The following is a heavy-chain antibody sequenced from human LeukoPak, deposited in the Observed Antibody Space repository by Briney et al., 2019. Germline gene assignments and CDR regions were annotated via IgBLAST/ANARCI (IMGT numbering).Heavy chain of an antibody. CDR3: ASLGDYYDIV. J-gene: IGHJ4*02. V-gene: IGHV4-59*10. D-gene: IGHD3-22*01. CDR1: GGSFSGYY. Sequence: SETLSLTCAVYGGSFSGYYWSWIRQPAGKGLEWIGRIYTSGSTNYNPSLKSRVTMSVDTSKNQFSLKLSSVTAADTAVYYCASLGDYYDIVWGQGTLVTVSS. CDR2: IYTSGST.